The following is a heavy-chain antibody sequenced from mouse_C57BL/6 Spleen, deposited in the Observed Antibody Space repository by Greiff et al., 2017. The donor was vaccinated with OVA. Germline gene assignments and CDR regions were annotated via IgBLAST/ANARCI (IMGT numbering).Heavy chain of an antibody. V-gene: IGHV1-26*01. CDR1: GYTFTDYY. Sequence: EVQLQQSGPELVKPGASVKISCKASGYTFTDYYMNWVKQSHGKSLEWIGDINPNNGGTSYNQKFKGKATLTVDKSSSTAYMELRSLTSEDSAVYYCARRRDNYYGSSYGYFDYWGQGTTLTVSS. D-gene: IGHD1-1*01. CDR3: ARRRDNYYGSSYGYFDY. CDR2: INPNNGGT. J-gene: IGHJ2*01.